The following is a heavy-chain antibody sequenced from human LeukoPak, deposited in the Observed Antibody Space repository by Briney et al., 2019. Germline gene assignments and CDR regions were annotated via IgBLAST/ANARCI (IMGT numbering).Heavy chain of an antibody. CDR3: AKDFTFDSSGYYYSGYFDH. CDR1: GFTFSSYA. V-gene: IGHV3-23*01. J-gene: IGHJ4*02. CDR2: ISGSAGST. Sequence: PGGSLRLSCAASGFTFSSYAMSWVRQAPGKGLEWVSTISGSAGSTYYADSVKGRFTISRDNSKNTMYLQMNSLRAEDTAVYYCAKDFTFDSSGYYYSGYFDHWGQGTLVTVSS. D-gene: IGHD3-22*01.